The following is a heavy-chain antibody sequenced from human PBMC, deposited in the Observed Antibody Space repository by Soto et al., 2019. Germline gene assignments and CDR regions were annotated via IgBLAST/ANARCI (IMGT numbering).Heavy chain of an antibody. Sequence: ETLSLPCSVYGGSFSGYSWSWIRQPPGKGLEWIGEINHSGSTNYNPSLKSRVTISVDTSKNQFSLKLSSVTAADTAVYYCARASAGPDYYYYMDVWGKGTTV. CDR1: GGSFSGYS. J-gene: IGHJ6*03. CDR2: INHSGST. V-gene: IGHV4-34*01. CDR3: ARASAGPDYYYYMDV.